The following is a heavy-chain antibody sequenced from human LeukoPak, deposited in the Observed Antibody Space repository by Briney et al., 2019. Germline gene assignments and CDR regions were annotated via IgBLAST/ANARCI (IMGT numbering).Heavy chain of an antibody. CDR2: VGVYNGKT. Sequence: GASVKVSCKASGYTFTSYVISWVRQAPGQGLEWMGWVGVYNGKTKSAQDLQGRVSLTTDTSTTTAYMELRGLTSDDTAVYYCARVTYYYDSNGDGQGRVVFDYWGQGTLVTVSS. V-gene: IGHV1-18*01. J-gene: IGHJ4*02. CDR3: ARVTYYYDSNGDGQGRVVFDY. CDR1: GYTFTSYV. D-gene: IGHD3-10*01.